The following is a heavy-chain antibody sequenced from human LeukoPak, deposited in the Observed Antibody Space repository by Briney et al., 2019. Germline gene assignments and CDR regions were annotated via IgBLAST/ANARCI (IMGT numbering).Heavy chain of an antibody. D-gene: IGHD2-8*02. Sequence: GGSLRLSCAASGFTFSSYWMSWVRQAPGKGXXXXXXXKXXXXXXXXVXXXXXRXXXXXXXAENSVYLQMNSLRAEDTAVYYCARCGTREYCGDAFGIWGQGTMIAVSS. V-gene: IGHV3-7*01. CDR3: ARCGTREYCGDAFGI. CDR1: GFTFSSYW. J-gene: IGHJ3*02. CDR2: XKXXXXXX.